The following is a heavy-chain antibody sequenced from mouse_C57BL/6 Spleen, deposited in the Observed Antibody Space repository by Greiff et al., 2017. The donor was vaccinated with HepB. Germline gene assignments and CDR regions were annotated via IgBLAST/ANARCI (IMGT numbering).Heavy chain of an antibody. CDR2: ISSGGSYT. CDR1: GFTFSSYG. CDR3: ARQDLSYWYFDV. V-gene: IGHV5-6*02. D-gene: IGHD1-1*01. J-gene: IGHJ1*03. Sequence: EVMLVESGGDLVKPGGSLKLSCAASGFTFSSYGMSWVRQTPDKRLEWVATISSGGSYTYYPDSVKGRFTISRDNAKNTLYLQMSSLKSEDTAMYYCARQDLSYWYFDVWGTGTTVTVSS.